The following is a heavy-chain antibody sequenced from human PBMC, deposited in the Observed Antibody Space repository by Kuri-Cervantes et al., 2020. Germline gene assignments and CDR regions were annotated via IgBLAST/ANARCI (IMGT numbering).Heavy chain of an antibody. V-gene: IGHV3-9*01. CDR2: ISWNSGSI. D-gene: IGHD6-19*01. CDR3: AKDSAVAGTGYYFDY. J-gene: IGHJ4*02. Sequence: SLKISCAASGFTFDDYAMHWVRQAPGKGLEWVSGISWNSGSIGYADSVKGRFTISRDNAKNSLYLQMNSLRAEDTALYYCAKDSAVAGTGYYFDYWGQGTLV. CDR1: GFTFDDYA.